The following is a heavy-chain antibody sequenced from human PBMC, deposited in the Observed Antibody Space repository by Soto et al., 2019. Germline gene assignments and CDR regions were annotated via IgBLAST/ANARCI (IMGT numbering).Heavy chain of an antibody. J-gene: IGHJ3*02. Sequence: SGPTLVNPTQTLTLTCTFSGFSLSTSGVGVGWIRQPPGKALEWLALIYWNDDKRYSPSLKSRLTITKDTSKNQVVLTMTNMDPVDTATYYCAHRRGDSSGCYYPPDAFDIWGQGTMVTVSS. CDR2: IYWNDDK. CDR3: AHRRGDSSGCYYPPDAFDI. D-gene: IGHD3-22*01. CDR1: GFSLSTSGVG. V-gene: IGHV2-5*01.